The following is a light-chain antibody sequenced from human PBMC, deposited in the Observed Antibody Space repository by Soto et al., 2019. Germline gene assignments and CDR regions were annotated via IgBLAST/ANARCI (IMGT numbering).Light chain of an antibody. CDR1: SCDVGGSNY. J-gene: IGLJ1*01. CDR3: SSYTSGPPLYV. CDR2: EDT. V-gene: IGLV2-14*03. Sequence: QSALTQPASVSGSPGQSITISCTGTSCDVGGSNYVSWYQQHPGTAPQLMIYEDTYRPSGVPNRFSASKSGNSASLTITGLQAEDEADYYCSSYTSGPPLYVFGTGTKLTVL.